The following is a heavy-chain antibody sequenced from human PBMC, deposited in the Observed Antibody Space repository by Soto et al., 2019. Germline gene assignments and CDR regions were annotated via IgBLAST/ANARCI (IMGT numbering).Heavy chain of an antibody. CDR2: IIPIFGTA. CDR1: GGTFSSYA. V-gene: IGHV1-69*01. J-gene: IGHJ5*02. Sequence: QVQLVQSGAEVKKPGSSVKVSCKASGGTFSSYAISWVRQAPGQGLEWMGGIIPIFGTANYAQKFQGRVTITADESTSTAYMELSSLRSEDTAVYYCARDPGYCSSTSCYIRFSQRVRSDPWGQGTLVTVSS. D-gene: IGHD2-2*02. CDR3: ARDPGYCSSTSCYIRFSQRVRSDP.